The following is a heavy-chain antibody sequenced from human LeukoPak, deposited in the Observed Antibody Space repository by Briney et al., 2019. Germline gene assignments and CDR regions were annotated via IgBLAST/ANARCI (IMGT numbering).Heavy chain of an antibody. V-gene: IGHV4-39*07. D-gene: IGHD3-22*01. CDR1: GGSISSSSYY. Sequence: PSETLSLTCTVSGGSISSSSYYWGWIRQPPGKGLEWIGSIYYSGSTYYNPPLKSRVTISVDTSKNQFSLKLSSVTAADTAVYYCADSRLYRYYDSSGLGRDDAFDIWGQGTMVTVSS. CDR2: IYYSGST. CDR3: ADSRLYRYYDSSGLGRDDAFDI. J-gene: IGHJ3*02.